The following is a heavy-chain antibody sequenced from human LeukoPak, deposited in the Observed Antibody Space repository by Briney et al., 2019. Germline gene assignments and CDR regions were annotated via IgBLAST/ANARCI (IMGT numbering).Heavy chain of an antibody. V-gene: IGHV4-39*01. CDR1: GGSISSSGYY. CDR3: ARFRTLTTHFDY. Sequence: SETLSLTCTVSGGSISSSGYYWGWIRQPPGKGLEWIGTIYYSGSTYYNPSLKSRVTISVDTSKNQFSLKLSSETAADTAVYYCARFRTLTTHFDYWGQGTLVTVSS. D-gene: IGHD4-11*01. CDR2: IYYSGST. J-gene: IGHJ4*02.